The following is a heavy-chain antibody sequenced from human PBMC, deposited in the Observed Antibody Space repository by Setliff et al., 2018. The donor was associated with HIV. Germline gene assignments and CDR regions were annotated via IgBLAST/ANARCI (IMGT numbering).Heavy chain of an antibody. CDR3: VKDYAHLYAFDI. Sequence: GGPLRLSCTASGFAFESYAMHWVRQAPGKGLEWVSGISWSSGNIVYADSVKGRFTISRDNAKNSLYLQMNSLRVEDTAFYYCVKDYAHLYAFDIWGQGTMVTVSS. CDR1: GFAFESYA. CDR2: ISWSSGNI. J-gene: IGHJ3*02. D-gene: IGHD3-16*01. V-gene: IGHV3-9*01.